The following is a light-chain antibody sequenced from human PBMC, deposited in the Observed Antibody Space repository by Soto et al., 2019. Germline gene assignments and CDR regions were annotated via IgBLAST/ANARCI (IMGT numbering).Light chain of an antibody. J-gene: IGKJ4*01. V-gene: IGKV3-15*01. CDR2: GAS. Sequence: EIVMTQSPATLSVSPGERATLSCRASQSVSSNLAWYQQKPGQVPRLLIYGASTRASGIPSRVSGSGSGTEFTLTISSLQSEDFAVYYCQQYNDWPLTFGGGTKVEIK. CDR3: QQYNDWPLT. CDR1: QSVSSN.